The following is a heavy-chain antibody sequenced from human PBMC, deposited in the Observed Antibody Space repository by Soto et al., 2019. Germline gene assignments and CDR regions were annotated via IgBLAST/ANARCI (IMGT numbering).Heavy chain of an antibody. Sequence: QVQLQESGPGLVKPSETLSLTCTVSGGSISSYYWSWIRQPAGKGLEWIGRIYTIGSTNYNPSLKSRVTMSVDTSKSQLSLKLSSVTAADTAVYYCARDGRSRAVAGTGMSWFDPWGQGTLVTVSS. V-gene: IGHV4-4*07. CDR1: GGSISSYY. J-gene: IGHJ5*02. D-gene: IGHD6-19*01. CDR2: IYTIGST. CDR3: ARDGRSRAVAGTGMSWFDP.